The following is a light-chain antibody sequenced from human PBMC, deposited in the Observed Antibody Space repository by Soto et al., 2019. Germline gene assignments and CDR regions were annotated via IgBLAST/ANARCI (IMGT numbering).Light chain of an antibody. CDR3: HRSYSTPRT. V-gene: IGKV4-1*01. J-gene: IGKJ1*01. CDR1: QSVLYSSNKKNY. Sequence: DIVLTQSPDSLAVSLGERATINCKSSQSVLYSSNKKNYVAWYQQKTGQSPKVLIYWASTRESGVPDRFSGSASGTDVAPTISSLQAEEEAVYYCHRSYSTPRTFGQGTKVVL. CDR2: WAS.